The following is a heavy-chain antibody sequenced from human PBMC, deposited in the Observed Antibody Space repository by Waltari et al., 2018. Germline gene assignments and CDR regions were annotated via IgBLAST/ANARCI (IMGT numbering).Heavy chain of an antibody. CDR2: IKQDGSET. J-gene: IGHJ6*02. CDR3: ARGSVGLHLGVAYYYYGMDV. D-gene: IGHD3-16*01. Sequence: DVQLVESGGGLVQPGGSLRLSCAASGFTFSSYWMNWFSQAPGKGLEWVANIKQDGSETFYVDSLRGRFTISRDNAKKSVYLQMKSLRVEDTAVYYCARGSVGLHLGVAYYYYGMDVWGQGTTVTVSS. CDR1: GFTFSSYW. V-gene: IGHV3-7*01.